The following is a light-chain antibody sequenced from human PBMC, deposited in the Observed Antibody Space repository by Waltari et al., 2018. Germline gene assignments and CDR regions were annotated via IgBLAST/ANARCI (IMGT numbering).Light chain of an antibody. V-gene: IGLV3-25*03. CDR1: ALAKNY. Sequence: SYELTQPPSVSVSLGQMARIPCSGDALAKNYVYGFQQRPGQAPIQVMSKDTERPSGIPARFSGSTSGTTVTLTISGVQAEDEADYYCLSADIGGTFWVFGGGTKLTLL. J-gene: IGLJ3*02. CDR2: KDT. CDR3: LSADIGGTFWV.